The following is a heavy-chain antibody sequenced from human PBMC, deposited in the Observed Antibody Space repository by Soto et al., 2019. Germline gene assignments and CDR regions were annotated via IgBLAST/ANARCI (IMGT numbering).Heavy chain of an antibody. V-gene: IGHV1-69*01. J-gene: IGHJ6*02. Sequence: QVQLVQSGAEVKKPGSSVKVSCKASGGTFSSYAISWVRQAPGQGLEWMGGIIPIFGTANYAQKFQGRVTITADESTSTAYMELSSLRSEDTAVYYCASRYTTPTTLYYYYGMDVWGQGTTVTVS. CDR1: GGTFSSYA. CDR3: ASRYTTPTTLYYYYGMDV. CDR2: IIPIFGTA. D-gene: IGHD2-2*02.